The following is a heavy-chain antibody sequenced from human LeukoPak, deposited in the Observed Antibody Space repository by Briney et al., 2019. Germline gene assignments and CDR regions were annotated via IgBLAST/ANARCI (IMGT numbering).Heavy chain of an antibody. J-gene: IGHJ5*02. CDR2: ISSNGGST. D-gene: IGHD1-26*01. Sequence: PGGSLRLSCAASGFTFSSYAMHWVRQAPGKGLEYVSAISSNGGSTYYANSVKGRFTISRDNSKNTLYLQMGSLRAEDMAVYYCARDPSGANWFDPWGQGTLVTVSS. CDR1: GFTFSSYA. CDR3: ARDPSGANWFDP. V-gene: IGHV3-64*01.